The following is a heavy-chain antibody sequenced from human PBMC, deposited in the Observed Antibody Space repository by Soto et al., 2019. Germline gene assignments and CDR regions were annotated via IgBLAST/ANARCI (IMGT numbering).Heavy chain of an antibody. CDR1: EYSFTNYW. CDR2: IYPADSDT. CDR3: ARKSRPYYDFWSGYSRGAFDI. Sequence: GESLKISCKGSEYSFTNYWIGWVRQMPGNGLEWMGIIYPADSDTRYSPYFQGQVIISADKSISTAYLQWSSLKASDTAMYYCARKSRPYYDFWSGYSRGAFDIWGQGTMVTVSS. V-gene: IGHV5-51*01. J-gene: IGHJ3*02. D-gene: IGHD3-3*01.